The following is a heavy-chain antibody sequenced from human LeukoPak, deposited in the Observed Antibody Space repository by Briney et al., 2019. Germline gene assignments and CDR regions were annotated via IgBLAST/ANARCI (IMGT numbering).Heavy chain of an antibody. Sequence: GGSLTLSCAASGFTFSRYDMNWVRQAPGRGLEWVSGISASGVSTYYTDSVKGRFTIARDNSKNTLYLQMNSLRDEDTAVYYCAKAPIVRMVYALDSWGQGTLVTVSS. V-gene: IGHV3-23*01. CDR1: GFTFSRYD. CDR2: ISASGVST. J-gene: IGHJ4*02. CDR3: AKAPIVRMVYALDS. D-gene: IGHD2-8*01.